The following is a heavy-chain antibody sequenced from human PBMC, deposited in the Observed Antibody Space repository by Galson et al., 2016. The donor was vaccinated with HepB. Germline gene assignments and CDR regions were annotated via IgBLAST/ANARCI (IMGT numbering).Heavy chain of an antibody. CDR3: ARGGDGYNYWRYYFDS. D-gene: IGHD5-24*01. J-gene: IGHJ4*02. Sequence: SVKVSCKASGYTFTSYSIHWVRQAPGQRLEWMGWIAPDNGNTKYSDNFQGGVTITRDTSASTAYMELSSLRSEETAVYYCARGGDGYNYWRYYFDSWGQGTLVTVSS. V-gene: IGHV1-3*01. CDR2: IAPDNGNT. CDR1: GYTFTSYS.